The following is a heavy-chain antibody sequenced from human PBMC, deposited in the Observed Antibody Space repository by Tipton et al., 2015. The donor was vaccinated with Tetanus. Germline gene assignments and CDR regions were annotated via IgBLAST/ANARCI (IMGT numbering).Heavy chain of an antibody. J-gene: IGHJ4*02. V-gene: IGHV4-30-4*01. CDR3: ARGWGSSWYYFDY. D-gene: IGHD6-13*01. CDR2: ICYSGST. Sequence: TLSLTCTVSGGSISNSNFYWSWIRQPPGKGLEWIGYICYSGSTYYNPSLKGRVTVSLDTSKNQFSLRLTSVTDADTAVYYCARGWGSSWYYFDYWGQGILVTVSS. CDR1: GGSISNSNFY.